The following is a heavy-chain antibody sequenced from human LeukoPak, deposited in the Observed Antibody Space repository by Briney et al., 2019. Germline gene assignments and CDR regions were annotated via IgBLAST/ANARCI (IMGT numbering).Heavy chain of an antibody. CDR2: ISSSSYI. CDR3: ARGAYSSGWYAY. V-gene: IGHV3-21*01. CDR1: GLPFNSYS. Sequence: GGSLKLSVEASGLPFNSYSMTWVPQAPGKGLEWVSSISSSSYIYYADSVKGRFTISRDNAKNSLYLQMNSLRAEDTAVYYCARGAYSSGWYAYWGQGTLVTVSS. D-gene: IGHD6-19*01. J-gene: IGHJ4*02.